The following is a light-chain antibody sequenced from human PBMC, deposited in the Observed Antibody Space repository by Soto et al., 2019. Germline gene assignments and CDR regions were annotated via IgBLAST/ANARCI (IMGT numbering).Light chain of an antibody. CDR3: PHCYSSPLT. CDR2: GAS. Sequence: EIGLTQSPGTLSLSPGERATLSCRASQSLTSRHLAWYQQTPGQAPRRLIYGASNRASGIPDRFSGSGSGTDFTLTISRLESQDFAVDYCPHCYSSPLTFGGGTQVQIK. J-gene: IGKJ4*01. CDR1: QSLTSRH. V-gene: IGKV3-20*01.